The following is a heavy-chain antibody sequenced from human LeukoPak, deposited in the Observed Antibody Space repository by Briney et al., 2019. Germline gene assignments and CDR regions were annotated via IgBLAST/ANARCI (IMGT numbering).Heavy chain of an antibody. D-gene: IGHD6-19*01. CDR1: GGSFSGYY. J-gene: IGHJ4*02. CDR2: INHSGST. Sequence: SETLSLTCAVYGGSFSGYYWSWIRQPPGKGPEWIGEINHSGSTNYNPSLKSRVTISVDTSKNQFSLKLSSVTAADTAVYYCARRYSSGWYWNYWGQGTLVTVSS. CDR3: ARRYSSGWYWNY. V-gene: IGHV4-34*01.